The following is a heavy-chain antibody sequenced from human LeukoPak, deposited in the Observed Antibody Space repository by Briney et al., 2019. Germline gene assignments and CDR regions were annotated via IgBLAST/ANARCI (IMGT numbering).Heavy chain of an antibody. Sequence: PSETLSLTCTVSGGSISSSLYHWGWIRQSPGKNLEWLGSIYYTGTTHYNPSLKSRVTISVDTSKNQFSLKLSSVTAADTAVYYCARLRMTAIRNKNWFDPWGQGTLVTVSS. CDR2: IYYTGTT. CDR1: GGSISSSLYH. V-gene: IGHV4-39*01. J-gene: IGHJ5*02. CDR3: ARLRMTAIRNKNWFDP. D-gene: IGHD2-21*02.